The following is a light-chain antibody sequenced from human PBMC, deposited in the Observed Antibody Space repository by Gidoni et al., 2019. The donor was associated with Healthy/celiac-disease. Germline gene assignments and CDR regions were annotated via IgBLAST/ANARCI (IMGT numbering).Light chain of an antibody. CDR3: HQYDNLPPG. V-gene: IGKV1-33*01. CDR1: QDISNY. J-gene: IGKJ4*01. Sequence: DSQMTQSPSSLSASVGDRVTITCQASQDISNYLNWYQQKPGKAPKLLIYDASNLETGVPSRFSGSGSGTDFTFTISSLQPDDIAPYYCHQYDNLPPGFGGGTKVEIK. CDR2: DAS.